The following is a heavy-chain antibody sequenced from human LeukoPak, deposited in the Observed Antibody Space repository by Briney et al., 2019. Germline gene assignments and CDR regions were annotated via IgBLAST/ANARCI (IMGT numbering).Heavy chain of an antibody. Sequence: GGSLRLSCAASGFTVSNNYMSWVRQAPGKGLEWVSIIYTGGNTYYADFVKGRFTISRDNSKNTLYLQMNSLRAEDTAVYYCAKIAETSGIYGQGYDYWGQGTLVTVSS. V-gene: IGHV3-53*01. CDR3: AKIAETSGIYGQGYDY. CDR2: IYTGGNT. J-gene: IGHJ4*02. CDR1: GFTVSNNY. D-gene: IGHD1-26*01.